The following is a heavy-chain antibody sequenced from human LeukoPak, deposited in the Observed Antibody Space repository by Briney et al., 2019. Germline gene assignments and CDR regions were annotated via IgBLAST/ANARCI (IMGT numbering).Heavy chain of an antibody. J-gene: IGHJ4*02. CDR2: INHSGST. Sequence: SETLSLTCAVYGGSFSGYYWSWIRQPPGKGQEWIGEINHSGSTNYNPSLKSRVTISVDTSKNQFSLKLSSVTAADTAVYYCARSPTAMGIFFDYWGQGTLVTVSS. CDR1: GGSFSGYY. CDR3: ARSPTAMGIFFDY. V-gene: IGHV4-34*01. D-gene: IGHD5-18*01.